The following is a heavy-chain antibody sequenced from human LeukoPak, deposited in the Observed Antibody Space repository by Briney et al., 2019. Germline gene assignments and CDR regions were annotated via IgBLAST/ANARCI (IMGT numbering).Heavy chain of an antibody. CDR1: GFTFSSYW. CDR2: IKQDGSEK. Sequence: GGSLRLSCAASGFTFSSYWMSWVRQAPGKGLEWVANIKQDGSEKYYVDSVKGRFTISRDNAKNSLYLQMNSLRAEDTAVYYCARDEMYVGDYGDYGRWFDPWGQGTLVTVSS. V-gene: IGHV3-7*01. CDR3: ARDEMYVGDYGDYGRWFDP. J-gene: IGHJ5*02. D-gene: IGHD4-17*01.